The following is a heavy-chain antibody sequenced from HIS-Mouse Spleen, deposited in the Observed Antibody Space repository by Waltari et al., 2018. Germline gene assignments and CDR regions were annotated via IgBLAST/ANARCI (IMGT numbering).Heavy chain of an antibody. CDR3: ARDHGDSSSWYWYFDL. Sequence: EVQLVETGGGLIQPGGSLRLSCAASGFTASRNYMSWVRTAPGKGLEWVSVIYSGGSTYYADSVKGRFTISRDNSKNTLYLQMNSLRAEDTAVYYCARDHGDSSSWYWYFDLWGRGTLVTVSS. J-gene: IGHJ2*01. V-gene: IGHV3-53*02. CDR2: IYSGGST. CDR1: GFTASRNY. D-gene: IGHD6-13*01.